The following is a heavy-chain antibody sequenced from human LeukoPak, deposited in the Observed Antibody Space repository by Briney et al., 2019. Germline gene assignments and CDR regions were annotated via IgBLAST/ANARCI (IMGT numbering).Heavy chain of an antibody. CDR2: SGTRSGTK. J-gene: IGHJ5*02. CDR3: AKDNSGWFDP. CDR1: GFTVSSLA. D-gene: IGHD2-15*01. Sequence: GGSLRLSCAASGFTVSSLAMHWVRQAPGKGLEWVSSSGTRSGTKYYADSVKGRFTISRDSAMNSVSLQINSLRAEDTAVYYCAKDNSGWFDPWGQGTLVTVSS. V-gene: IGHV3-21*01.